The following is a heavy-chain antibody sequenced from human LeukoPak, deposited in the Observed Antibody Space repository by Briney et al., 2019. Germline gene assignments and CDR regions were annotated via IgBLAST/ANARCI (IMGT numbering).Heavy chain of an antibody. D-gene: IGHD3-22*01. Sequence: SETLSLTCTFSGGSISSYYLSWIRQPPGKGLEGIGDIYYSGSTNYNPSLKSRVTTTVDTSRNQFSLTLSSVTAADTAVYYCARGAVVANFDYWGQGTLVTVSS. CDR1: GGSISSYY. CDR3: ARGAVVANFDY. J-gene: IGHJ4*02. V-gene: IGHV4-59*01. CDR2: IYYSGST.